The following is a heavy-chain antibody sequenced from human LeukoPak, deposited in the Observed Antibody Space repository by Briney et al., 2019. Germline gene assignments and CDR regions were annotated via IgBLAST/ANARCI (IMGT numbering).Heavy chain of an antibody. V-gene: IGHV1-69*13. Sequence: SVKVSCKASGYTFTSYDISWVRQAPGQGLEWMGGIIPIFGTANYAQKFQGRVTITADESTSTAYMELSSLRSEDTAVYYCARSDIVATNAFDIWGQGTMVTVSS. CDR3: ARSDIVATNAFDI. CDR2: IIPIFGTA. J-gene: IGHJ3*02. D-gene: IGHD5-12*01. CDR1: GYTFTSYD.